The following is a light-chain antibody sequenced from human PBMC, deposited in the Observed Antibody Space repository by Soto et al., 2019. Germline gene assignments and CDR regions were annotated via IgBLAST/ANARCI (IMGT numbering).Light chain of an antibody. CDR2: ESH. J-gene: IGLJ1*01. CDR1: SGFVGSFSL. V-gene: IGLV2-23*01. Sequence: QSALAQAASVSGSPGQSITIPCTGTSGFVGSFSLVSWYQQHPGKAPKVMISESHRRPSGVPDRFSGSTSVNSASLTISGLQADAEADYYCCSYIGATTYVFGTGTKLTVL. CDR3: CSYIGATTYV.